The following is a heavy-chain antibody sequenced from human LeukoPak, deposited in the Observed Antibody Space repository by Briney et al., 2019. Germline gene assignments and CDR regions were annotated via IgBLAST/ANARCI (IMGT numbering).Heavy chain of an antibody. CDR3: ASSGSYRFDY. D-gene: IGHD1-26*01. J-gene: IGHJ4*02. CDR2: ISSSSSYI. V-gene: IGHV3-21*01. Sequence: GGSLRLSCAASGFTFSNYNMSWVRQAPGKGLEWVSSISSSSSYIYYADSVKGRFTISRDNAKNALYLQMNSLRAEDTAVYYCASSGSYRFDYWGQGTLVTVSS. CDR1: GFTFSNYN.